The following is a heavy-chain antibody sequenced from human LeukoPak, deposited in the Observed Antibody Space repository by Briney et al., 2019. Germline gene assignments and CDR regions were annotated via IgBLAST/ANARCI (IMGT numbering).Heavy chain of an antibody. V-gene: IGHV1-2*02. J-gene: IGHJ6*03. CDR3: ARQRKDYYGSGSYNYYYYYMDV. Sequence: ASVKVSCKASGYTFTGYYMHWVRQAPGQGLEWMGWINPNSGGTNYAQKFQGRVTMTRDTSISTAYMELSRLRSDDTAVYYCARQRKDYYGSGSYNYYYYYMDVWGKGTTVTVSS. D-gene: IGHD3-10*01. CDR2: INPNSGGT. CDR1: GYTFTGYY.